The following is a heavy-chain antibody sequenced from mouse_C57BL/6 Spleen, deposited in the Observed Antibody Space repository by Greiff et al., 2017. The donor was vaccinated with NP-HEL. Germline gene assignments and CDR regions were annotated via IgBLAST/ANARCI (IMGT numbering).Heavy chain of an antibody. Sequence: QVQLKESGPELVKPGASVKISCKASGYAFSSSWMNWVKQRPGKGLEWIGRIYPGDGDTNYNGKFKGKATLTADISSSTAYMQLSSLTSEDSAVYFCASPYYGSSQWYFDVWGTGTTVTVSS. D-gene: IGHD1-1*01. J-gene: IGHJ1*03. CDR2: IYPGDGDT. V-gene: IGHV1-82*01. CDR1: GYAFSSSW. CDR3: ASPYYGSSQWYFDV.